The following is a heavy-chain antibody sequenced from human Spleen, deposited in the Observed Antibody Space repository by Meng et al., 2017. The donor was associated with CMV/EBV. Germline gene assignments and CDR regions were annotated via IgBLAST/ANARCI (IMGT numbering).Heavy chain of an antibody. J-gene: IGHJ4*02. Sequence: ASVKVSCKASGYTFTNYDLNWVRQAAGQGLEWMGWMNPNSGGTGYAENFQGRVTITTDESTSTAYMELSSLRSEDTAVYYCAQDAVAGTGRAELWGQGTLVTVSS. CDR3: AQDAVAGTGRAEL. CDR2: MNPNSGGT. V-gene: IGHV1-8*01. CDR1: GYTFTNYD. D-gene: IGHD6-19*01.